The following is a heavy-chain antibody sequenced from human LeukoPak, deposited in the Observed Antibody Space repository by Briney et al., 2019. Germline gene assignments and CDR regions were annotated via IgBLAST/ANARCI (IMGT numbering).Heavy chain of an antibody. D-gene: IGHD3-10*01. J-gene: IGHJ4*02. V-gene: IGHV3-7*01. CDR3: VTDQTGRHPYFFDY. CDR2: IKEDGSEI. Sequence: GGSLRLSCAASGLNFSTYWMTWVRQAVGRGLAWVANIKEDGSEIYYVDAVKGRFSISRDNAKTSLYLQMNNLSVADTAVYYCVTDQTGRHPYFFDYWGQGTLVTVSS. CDR1: GLNFSTYW.